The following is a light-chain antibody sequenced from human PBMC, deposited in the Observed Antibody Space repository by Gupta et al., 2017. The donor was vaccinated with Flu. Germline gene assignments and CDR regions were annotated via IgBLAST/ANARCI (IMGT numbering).Light chain of an antibody. CDR2: GAS. CDR1: QSVSIY. J-gene: IGKJ2*01. V-gene: IGKV3-20*01. Sequence: SPGTLSLSPGERATLSCRASQSVSIYLAWYQQKPGQAPRLLISGASSRATGIPDRFSGSGSGTDFALTISRLEPEDFAVYFCQQYGTSPTFGQGTKLEIK. CDR3: QQYGTSPT.